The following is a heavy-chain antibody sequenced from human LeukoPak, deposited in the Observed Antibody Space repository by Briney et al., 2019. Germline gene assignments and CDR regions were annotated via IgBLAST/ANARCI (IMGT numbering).Heavy chain of an antibody. CDR3: ARRSRVNRPSTIYGSGSYYNAVWFDP. J-gene: IGHJ5*02. V-gene: IGHV4-59*12. CDR1: GGSMSSYY. CDR2: IYHSGST. D-gene: IGHD3-10*01. Sequence: PSETLSLTCSVSGGSMSSYYWSWIRQSPGKGLEWIGYIYHSGSTDYNSSLKSRVTISEDTSKKQFSLKLSSVTAADTAVYYCARRSRVNRPSTIYGSGSYYNAVWFDPWGQGTLVTVSS.